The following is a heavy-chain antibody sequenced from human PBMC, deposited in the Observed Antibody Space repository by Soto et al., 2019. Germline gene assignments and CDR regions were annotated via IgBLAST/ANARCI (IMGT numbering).Heavy chain of an antibody. J-gene: IGHJ5*02. D-gene: IGHD1-7*01. V-gene: IGHV4-4*07. CDR2: LNTYGNT. CDR3: GRESGETWDYEAS. CDR1: GGSISSYR. Sequence: SETLSLTCTVSGGSISSYRWSWIRQPAGKGLEWIGRLNTYGNTHYNPSLKSRVTVSVDTSRNQFFLTLRSVTAADSAVYHCGRESGETWDYEASWGQGTPVTVPQ.